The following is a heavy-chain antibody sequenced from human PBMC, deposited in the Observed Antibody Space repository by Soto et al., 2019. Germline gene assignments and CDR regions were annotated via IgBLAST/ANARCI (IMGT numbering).Heavy chain of an antibody. V-gene: IGHV3-30-3*01. CDR1: GFTFSSYA. CDR3: ASGYSYGPDAFDI. J-gene: IGHJ3*02. Sequence: QVQLVESGGGVVQPGRSLRLSCAASGFTFSSYAMHWVRQAPGKGLEWVAVISYDGSNKYYADSVKGRFTISRDKSMNTMYLQMNSLRAEDTAVYYCASGYSYGPDAFDIWGQGTIVTVSS. D-gene: IGHD5-18*01. CDR2: ISYDGSNK.